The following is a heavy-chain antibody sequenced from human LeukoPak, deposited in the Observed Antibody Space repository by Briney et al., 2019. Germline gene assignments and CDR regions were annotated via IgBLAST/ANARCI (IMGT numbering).Heavy chain of an antibody. CDR2: IYTSGST. V-gene: IGHV4-61*02. J-gene: IGHJ4*02. CDR3: AREGIAALDY. Sequence: SETLSLTCTVSGGSISSGSYYWSWIRQPAGKGLEWIGRIYTSGSTNYNPSLKSRVTISVDTSKNQFSLRLSSVTAADTAVYYCAREGIAALDYWGQGTLVTVSS. D-gene: IGHD6-6*01. CDR1: GGSISSGSYY.